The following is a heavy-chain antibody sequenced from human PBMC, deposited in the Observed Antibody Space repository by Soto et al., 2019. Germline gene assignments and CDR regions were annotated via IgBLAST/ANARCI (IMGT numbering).Heavy chain of an antibody. D-gene: IGHD3-10*01. CDR3: ARDLLLWFGELFDYYGMDV. CDR2: ISAYNGNT. J-gene: IGHJ6*02. Sequence: ASVKVSCKASGYTFTSYGISWVRQAPGQGLEWMGWISAYNGNTNYAQKLQGRVTMTTDTSTSTAYMELRSLRSDDTAVYYCARDLLLWFGELFDYYGMDVWGQGTTVTVSS. CDR1: GYTFTSYG. V-gene: IGHV1-18*01.